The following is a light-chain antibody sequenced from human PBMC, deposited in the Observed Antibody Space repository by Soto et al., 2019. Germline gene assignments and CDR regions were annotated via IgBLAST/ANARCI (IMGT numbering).Light chain of an antibody. CDR3: SSYTSSRTLV. V-gene: IGLV2-14*01. CDR2: DVS. Sequence: QSALTQPASVSGSPGQSITISCTGTSSDVGGYNYVSWYQQHPGKAPKLMICDVSNRPSGVSNRFSGSKSGNTASLTISWLQAEDEADYYCSSYTSSRTLVFGTGTKVTVL. J-gene: IGLJ1*01. CDR1: SSDVGGYNY.